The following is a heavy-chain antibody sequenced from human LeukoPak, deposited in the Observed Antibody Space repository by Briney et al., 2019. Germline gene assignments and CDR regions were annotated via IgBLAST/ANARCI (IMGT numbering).Heavy chain of an antibody. J-gene: IGHJ4*02. V-gene: IGHV3-64*01. D-gene: IGHD3-3*01. CDR2: ISSDGSST. CDR3: ARSPRDFWSGHLGY. Sequence: GGSLRLSCAASGFTFSMYAMHWVRQAPGKGLEYVSAISSDGSSTYYANSVKGRFTISRDTSKNTLYLQMGSLRADDMAVYYCARSPRDFWSGHLGYWGQGTLVTVSS. CDR1: GFTFSMYA.